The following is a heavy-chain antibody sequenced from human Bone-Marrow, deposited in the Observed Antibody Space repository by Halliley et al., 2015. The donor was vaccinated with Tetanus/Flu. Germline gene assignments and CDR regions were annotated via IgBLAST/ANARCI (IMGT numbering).Heavy chain of an antibody. V-gene: IGHV4-38-2*01. CDR2: IDHSGGA. CDR3: ARGVSGDGTLDY. Sequence: TLSLTCAVSGYSISIGYFWGWIRRPPGQGLEWIGSIDHSGGAHYNPSLKSRVTISVDTSKNQFPLKRRSVTAADTAVYYCARGVSGDGTLDYWGQGTPVTVSS. J-gene: IGHJ4*02. D-gene: IGHD2-8*01. CDR1: GYSISIGYF.